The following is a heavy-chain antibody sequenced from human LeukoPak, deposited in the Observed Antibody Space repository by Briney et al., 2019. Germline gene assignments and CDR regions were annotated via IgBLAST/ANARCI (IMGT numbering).Heavy chain of an antibody. CDR1: GFTFSNYH. J-gene: IGHJ5*02. CDR3: AREAGGIAAAGTGYNWFDP. V-gene: IGHV3-48*03. CDR2: ITAGSSTM. Sequence: GGSLRLSCAASGFTFSNYHMSWVRQAPGKGLEWISFITAGSSTMYYADSVKGRFTISRDNAKNSLYLQMNNLRAEDTAVYYCAREAGGIAAAGTGYNWFDPWGQGTLVTVSS. D-gene: IGHD6-13*01.